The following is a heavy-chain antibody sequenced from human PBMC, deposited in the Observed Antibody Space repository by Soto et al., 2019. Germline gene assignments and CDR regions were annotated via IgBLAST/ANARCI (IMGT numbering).Heavy chain of an antibody. CDR1: GGSISSYY. D-gene: IGHD3-9*01. CDR2: IFYSGNT. V-gene: IGHV4-59*08. Sequence: SETLSLTCTVSGGSISSYYWNWIRQPPGKGLEWIGYIFYSGNTNNNPSLKSRITISLDTSKNQFSLKLSSVTAADTAVYYCARGPQTGYHFDFWGQGTLVTISS. J-gene: IGHJ4*02. CDR3: ARGPQTGYHFDF.